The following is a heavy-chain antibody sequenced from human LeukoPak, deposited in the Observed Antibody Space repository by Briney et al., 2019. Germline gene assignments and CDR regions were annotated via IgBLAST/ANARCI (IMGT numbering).Heavy chain of an antibody. Sequence: TSETLSLTCTVSGGSISSYYWSWILQPPGKGLEWIGSIYYSGSTYYNPSLKSRVTISVDTSKNQFSLKLSSVTAADTAVYYCVRGQDSSSSDVWGQGTTVTVSS. CDR1: GGSISSYY. CDR2: IYYSGST. CDR3: VRGQDSSSSDV. V-gene: IGHV4-39*07. J-gene: IGHJ6*02. D-gene: IGHD6-13*01.